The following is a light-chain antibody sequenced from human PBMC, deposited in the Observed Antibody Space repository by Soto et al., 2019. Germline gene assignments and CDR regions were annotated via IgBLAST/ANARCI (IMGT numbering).Light chain of an antibody. CDR2: VEGSGNY. CDR3: ETWDSNTRV. CDR1: SGHSSYS. J-gene: IGLJ3*02. V-gene: IGLV4-60*02. Sequence: QLVLTQSSSASASLGSSVKLTCTLSSGHSSYSIAWHQQQPEKAPRYLMKVEGSGNYNKGNGVPDRFSGSSSGADRYLTISTLQFEDEADYYCETWDSNTRVFGGGTKVTVL.